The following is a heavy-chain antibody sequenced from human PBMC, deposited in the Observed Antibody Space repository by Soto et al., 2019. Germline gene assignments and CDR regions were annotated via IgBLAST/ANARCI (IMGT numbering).Heavy chain of an antibody. V-gene: IGHV3-23*01. D-gene: IGHD4-17*01. J-gene: IGHJ4*02. CDR2: ISNTGTRT. CDR3: AKDLYDYGGLDYFDY. CDR1: GFTFSSYS. Sequence: GGSLRLSCAVSGFTFSSYSRSWVRQAPGRGLEWVAAISNTGTRTHYVDPVKGRFTISRDNFQNTLFLQMNSLRAEDTAVYYCAKDLYDYGGLDYFDYWGQGTLVTVSS.